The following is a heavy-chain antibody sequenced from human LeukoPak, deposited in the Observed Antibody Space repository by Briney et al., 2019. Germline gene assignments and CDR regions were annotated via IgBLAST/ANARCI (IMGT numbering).Heavy chain of an antibody. D-gene: IGHD1-26*01. V-gene: IGHV3-30-3*01. J-gene: IGHJ4*02. Sequence: GRSLRLSCAASGFTFSSYAMHWVRQAPGKGLEWVAVISYDGSNKYYADSVKGRFTISRDNSKNTLYLQMNSLRAEDTAVYYCARDHAGATDGHYWGQGTLVTVSS. CDR3: ARDHAGATDGHY. CDR1: GFTFSSYA. CDR2: ISYDGSNK.